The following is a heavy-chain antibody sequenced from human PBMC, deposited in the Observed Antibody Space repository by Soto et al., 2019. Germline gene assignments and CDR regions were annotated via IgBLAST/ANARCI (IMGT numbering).Heavy chain of an antibody. D-gene: IGHD4-17*01. CDR2: INPNSGGT. Sequence: QVQLVQSGAEVKKSGASVRVSCKTSGYTFTEYYLHWVRQAPGQGLEWMGWINPNSGGTNFARRFQGRVTMTRDTSISTAYMILSRLTSADTATCYCAKGDFYVDYPSDPFDVWGQGTMVTVSS. V-gene: IGHV1-2*02. CDR3: AKGDFYVDYPSDPFDV. CDR1: GYTFTEYY. J-gene: IGHJ3*01.